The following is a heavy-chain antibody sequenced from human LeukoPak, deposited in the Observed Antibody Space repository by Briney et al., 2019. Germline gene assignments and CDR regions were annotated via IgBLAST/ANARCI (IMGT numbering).Heavy chain of an antibody. CDR2: INPSAGST. Sequence: WASVKVSCKASGYTFTSYYMHWVRQAPGQELEWMGIINPSAGSTSYAQKFQGRVTMTRDMSTSSVYMELSSLRSEDTAVYYCARGDIVSMYYFDYWGQGTLVTVSS. CDR1: GYTFTSYY. CDR3: ARGDIVSMYYFDY. J-gene: IGHJ4*02. V-gene: IGHV1-46*01. D-gene: IGHD5/OR15-5a*01.